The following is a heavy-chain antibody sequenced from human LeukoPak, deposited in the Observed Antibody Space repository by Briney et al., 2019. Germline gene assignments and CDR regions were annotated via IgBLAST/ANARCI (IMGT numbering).Heavy chain of an antibody. V-gene: IGHV3-15*05. CDR1: GFFFHNAW. J-gene: IGHJ4*02. CDR3: TTLSYDVHY. CDR2: IKSNPGGTA. Sequence: PGGSLRLSCAASGFFFHNAWMTWVRQAPGKGLEWVGRIKSNPGGTADYAAPVKGRFIISRDDSKNTLYLQLNSLKTEDTAVYYCTTLSYDVHYWGQGTLVTVSS. D-gene: IGHD3-3*01.